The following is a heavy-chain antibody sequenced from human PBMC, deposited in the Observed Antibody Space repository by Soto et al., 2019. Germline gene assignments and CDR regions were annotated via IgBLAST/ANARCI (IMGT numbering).Heavy chain of an antibody. CDR1: GYTFTSYA. J-gene: IGHJ6*02. CDR3: ARDSPPYYYYFYGMDV. V-gene: IGHV1-18*01. CDR2: ISAYNGNT. Sequence: ASVKVSCKASGYTFTSYAISWVRQAPGQGLEWMGWISAYNGNTNYAQKLQGRVTMTTDTSTSTAYMELRSLRSDDTAVYYCARDSPPYYYYFYGMDVWGQGTTVTVSS.